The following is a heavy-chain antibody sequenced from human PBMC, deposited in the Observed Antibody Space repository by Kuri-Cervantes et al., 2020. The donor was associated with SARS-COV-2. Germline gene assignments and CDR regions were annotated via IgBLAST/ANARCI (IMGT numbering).Heavy chain of an antibody. V-gene: IGHV4-39*07. D-gene: IGHD6-13*01. CDR2: INYSGST. Sequence: SETLSLTCVVSRGSISSGGHYWGWVRQPPGKGLEWIGSINYSGSTFYSPNLKSRVTISVDTSKNQFSLKLSSVTAADTAVYYCASLPGIAAAGGYGMDVWGQGTTVTVSS. CDR1: RGSISSGGHY. J-gene: IGHJ6*02. CDR3: ASLPGIAAAGGYGMDV.